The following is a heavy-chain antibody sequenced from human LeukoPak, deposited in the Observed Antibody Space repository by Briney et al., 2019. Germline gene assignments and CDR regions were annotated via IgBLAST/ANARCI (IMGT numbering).Heavy chain of an antibody. Sequence: GGSLRLSCAASGFTFSSYSMNWVRRAPGKGLEGVSSISSSSSYIYYADSVKDRFTISRDNAKNSLYLQMNSLRAEDTAEYYCARPLGYCSGGSCYSGDAFDIWGQGTMVTVSS. V-gene: IGHV3-21*01. CDR1: GFTFSSYS. D-gene: IGHD2-15*01. CDR3: ARPLGYCSGGSCYSGDAFDI. J-gene: IGHJ3*02. CDR2: ISSSSSYI.